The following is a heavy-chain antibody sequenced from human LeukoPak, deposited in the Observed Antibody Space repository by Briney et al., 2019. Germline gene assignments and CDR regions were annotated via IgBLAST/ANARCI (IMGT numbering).Heavy chain of an antibody. D-gene: IGHD3-3*01. V-gene: IGHV4-4*07. J-gene: IGHJ4*02. CDR3: ARAIYEYDFWSGYYSEFDY. CDR2: IYTSGST. Sequence: PSETLSLTRTVSGGSISSYYWSWIRQPAGKGLEWIGRIYTSGSTNYNPSLKSRVTMSVDTSKNQFSLKLSSVTAADTAVYYCARAIYEYDFWSGYYSEFDYWGQGTLVTVSS. CDR1: GGSISSYY.